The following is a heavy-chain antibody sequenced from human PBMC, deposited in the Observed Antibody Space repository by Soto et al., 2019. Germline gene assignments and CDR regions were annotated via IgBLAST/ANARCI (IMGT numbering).Heavy chain of an antibody. J-gene: IGHJ4*02. CDR3: SRKTEALASKPPVY. Sequence: SETLSLTCTVSGGSISSSSYYWGWIRQPPGKGLEWIGSIYHSGSTSYNPSLKSRVTISVDTSKNLLSLRLSSVTVADTAVYYCSRKTEALASKPPVYWGQGTLVTVS. CDR2: IYHSGST. V-gene: IGHV4-39*01. CDR1: GGSISSSSYY. D-gene: IGHD6-19*01.